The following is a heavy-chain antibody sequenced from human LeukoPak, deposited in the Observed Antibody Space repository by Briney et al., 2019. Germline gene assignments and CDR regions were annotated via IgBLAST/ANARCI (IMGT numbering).Heavy chain of an antibody. CDR1: GFTFSFYW. Sequence: PGGSPRLSCVASGFTFSFYWMSWVRQAPGKGLEWVANMKQDGTESQYVDSVKGRFTISRDSAKNSVHLQMNSLRAEDTAVYYCAFGGVIAWYFDYWGQGTLVTVSS. V-gene: IGHV3-7*01. CDR2: MKQDGTES. CDR3: AFGGVIAWYFDY. D-gene: IGHD3-16*02. J-gene: IGHJ4*02.